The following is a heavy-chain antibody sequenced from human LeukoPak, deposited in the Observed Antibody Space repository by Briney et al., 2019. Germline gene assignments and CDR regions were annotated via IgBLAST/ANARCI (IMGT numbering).Heavy chain of an antibody. CDR3: AEFGYSGYRYSFDI. J-gene: IGHJ3*02. CDR2: ISGSGGSA. D-gene: IGHD5-12*01. Sequence: PGGSLRLSCAASGFTFSSYAMSWVRQAPGKGLEWVSGISGSGGSAFYPDSVKGRFTISRDNSEKTLYLQMISLRAEDTAVYYCAEFGYSGYRYSFDIWGQGTMVTVSS. CDR1: GFTFSSYA. V-gene: IGHV3-23*01.